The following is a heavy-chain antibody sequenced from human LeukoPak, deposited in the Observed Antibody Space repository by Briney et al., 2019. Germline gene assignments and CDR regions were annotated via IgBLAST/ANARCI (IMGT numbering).Heavy chain of an antibody. CDR1: GGSISSAHW. CDR2: VDHSGST. V-gene: IGHV4-4*02. D-gene: IGHD2-21*01. CDR3: ARVYSRAHFDY. J-gene: IGHJ4*02. Sequence: PSETLSLTCAVSGGSISSAHWWSWVRQPPVKGLEWIGEVDHSGSTKYNPALKSRVTISVDKSKNQFSLRLSSVTAADTAVYYCARVYSRAHFDYWGQGTLVTVSS.